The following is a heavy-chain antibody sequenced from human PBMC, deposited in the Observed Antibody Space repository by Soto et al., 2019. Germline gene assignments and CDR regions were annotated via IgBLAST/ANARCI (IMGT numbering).Heavy chain of an antibody. J-gene: IGHJ5*02. CDR2: IDPSDSYT. CDR1: GYSFTSYW. D-gene: IGHD1-26*01. CDR3: AALPSGSYSLNWFDP. V-gene: IGHV5-10-1*01. Sequence: ESLKISCKGSGYSFTSYWISWVRQMPGKGLEWMGRIDPSDSYTNYSPSFQGHVTISADKSISTAYLQWSSLKASDTAMYYCAALPSGSYSLNWFDPWGQGTLVTVSS.